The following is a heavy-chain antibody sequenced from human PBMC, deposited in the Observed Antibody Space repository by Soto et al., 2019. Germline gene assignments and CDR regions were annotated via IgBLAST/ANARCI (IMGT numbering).Heavy chain of an antibody. Sequence: TLSLTCTVSGESISSSSYYWGWIRQPPGKGLEWIGSIYYSARTYYNPSFNSRVTISIDTSKNHFSLKLRSVTATATPVSYCATQRKTVVAQAYFGQGGQGALVIVSS. CDR1: GESISSSSYY. J-gene: IGHJ1*01. D-gene: IGHD2-15*01. CDR2: IYYSART. CDR3: ATQRKTVVAQAYFGQ. V-gene: IGHV4-39*01.